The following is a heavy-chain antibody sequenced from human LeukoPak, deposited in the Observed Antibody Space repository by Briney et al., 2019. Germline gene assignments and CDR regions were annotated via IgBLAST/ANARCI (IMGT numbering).Heavy chain of an antibody. Sequence: PSETLSLTCAVYGGSFSGYYWSWIRQPPGKGPEWIGEINHSGSTNYNPSLKGRVTISVDTSKNQFSLKLSSVTAADTAVYYCARHVGTYYDILTGYYRYNWFDPWGQGTLVTVSS. CDR1: GGSFSGYY. CDR3: ARHVGTYYDILTGYYRYNWFDP. J-gene: IGHJ5*02. V-gene: IGHV4-34*01. CDR2: INHSGST. D-gene: IGHD3-9*01.